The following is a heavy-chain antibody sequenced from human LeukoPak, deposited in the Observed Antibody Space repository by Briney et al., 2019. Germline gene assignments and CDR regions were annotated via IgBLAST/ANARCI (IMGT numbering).Heavy chain of an antibody. V-gene: IGHV3-7*03. CDR3: AREMDIAARPPAFDI. CDR1: GFTFSSYW. J-gene: IGHJ3*02. Sequence: GGSLRLSCAASGFTFSSYWMSWVRQAPGKGLEWVANIKQDGSAKYYVDSVKGRSTISRDNAKNSLYLQMNSLRVEVTAVYYCAREMDIAARPPAFDIWGQGTMVAVSS. D-gene: IGHD6-6*01. CDR2: IKQDGSAK.